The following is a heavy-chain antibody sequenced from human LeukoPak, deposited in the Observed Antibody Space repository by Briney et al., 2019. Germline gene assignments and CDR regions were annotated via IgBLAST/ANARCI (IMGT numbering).Heavy chain of an antibody. CDR3: ARVLTPFIAAAGTGDY. D-gene: IGHD6-13*01. J-gene: IGHJ4*02. Sequence: ASVKVSCKXSGYTFTGYYMHRVRQAPGQGLEWMGRINPNSGGTNYAQKFQGRVTMTRDTSISTAYMELSRLRSDDTAVYYCARVLTPFIAAAGTGDYWGQGTLVTVSS. CDR1: GYTFTGYY. V-gene: IGHV1-2*06. CDR2: INPNSGGT.